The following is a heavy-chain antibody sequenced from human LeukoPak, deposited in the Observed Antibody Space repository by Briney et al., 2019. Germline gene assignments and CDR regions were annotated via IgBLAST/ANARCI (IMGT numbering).Heavy chain of an antibody. CDR3: ARGSGGYYSFDP. CDR2: IYYSGST. CDR1: GVSISSGGYY. V-gene: IGHV4-31*03. Sequence: PSQTLSLTCTVSGVSISSGGYYWSWIRQHPGKGLEWIGYIYYSGSTNYNPSLKSRVTISVDTSKNQFSLKLSSVTAADTAVYYCARGSGGYYSFDPWGQGTLVTVSS. D-gene: IGHD3-22*01. J-gene: IGHJ5*02.